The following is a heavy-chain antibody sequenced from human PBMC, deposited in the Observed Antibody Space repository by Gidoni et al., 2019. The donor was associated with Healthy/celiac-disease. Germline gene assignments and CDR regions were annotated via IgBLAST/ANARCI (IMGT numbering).Heavy chain of an antibody. V-gene: IGHV3-9*01. J-gene: IGHJ4*02. CDR1: GFTFDDYA. D-gene: IGHD4-17*01. CDR2: ISWNSGNI. Sequence: EVQLVESGGGLVQPGRSLRLSCAASGFTFDDYAMHWVRQAPGKGLEWVSGISWNSGNIGYADSVKGRFTISRDNAKNSLYLQINSLRTEDTALYYCAKGLTTVTTGGFDYWGQGTLVTVSS. CDR3: AKGLTTVTTGGFDY.